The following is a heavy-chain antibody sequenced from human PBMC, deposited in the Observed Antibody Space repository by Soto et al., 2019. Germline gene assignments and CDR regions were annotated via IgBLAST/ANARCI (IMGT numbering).Heavy chain of an antibody. D-gene: IGHD3-22*01. V-gene: IGHV3-30*18. CDR3: ANPAYDSSGYYYDWRRDHGMDV. CDR2: ISYDGSNK. J-gene: IGHJ6*02. Sequence: PGGSLRLSCAASGFTFSSYGMHWVRQAPGKGLEWVAVISYDGSNKYYADSVKGRFTISRDNSKNTLYLQMNSLRAEDTAVYYCANPAYDSSGYYYDWRRDHGMDVWGQGTTVTVSS. CDR1: GFTFSSYG.